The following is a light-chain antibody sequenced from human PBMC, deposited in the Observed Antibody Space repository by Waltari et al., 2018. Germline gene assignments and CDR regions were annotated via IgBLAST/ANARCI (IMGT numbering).Light chain of an antibody. J-gene: IGKJ4*01. CDR1: ENVNNY. V-gene: IGKV1-39*01. Sequence: DIQMTQSPSSLSASVGDRVTITCRASENVNNYLNWYQQKPGKAPKFLIYKASTLQSGVPSRFSGSGSGTDYTFTISSLQSEDVATYYCQHNYGTPPTFGGGTKVEIK. CDR3: QHNYGTPPT. CDR2: KAS.